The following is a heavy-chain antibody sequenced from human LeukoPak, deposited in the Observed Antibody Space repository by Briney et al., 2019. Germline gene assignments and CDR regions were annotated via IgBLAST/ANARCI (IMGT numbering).Heavy chain of an antibody. D-gene: IGHD6-19*01. CDR2: INHSGST. CDR1: GGSFSGYY. V-gene: IGHV4-34*01. J-gene: IGHJ3*02. Sequence: SETLSLTCAVYGGSFSGYYWSWIRQPPGKGLEWIGEINHSGSTNYNPSLKSRVTISVDTSKNQFSLKLSSATAADTAVYYCAREAVAGPDAFDIWGQGTMVTVPS. CDR3: AREAVAGPDAFDI.